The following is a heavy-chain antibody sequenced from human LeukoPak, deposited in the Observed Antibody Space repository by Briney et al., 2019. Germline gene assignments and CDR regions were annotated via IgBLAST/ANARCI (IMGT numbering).Heavy chain of an antibody. CDR1: GGSITSHY. Sequence: KASETLSLTCTVSGGSITSHYCIWIRQPPGKGLEWIGSFYQSGSTNYNPSLKSRVTISVDTSKNQFSLQLTSVTAADTAVYYCASHNSGWYNYYMDVWGAGTTVTVSS. D-gene: IGHD6-19*01. J-gene: IGHJ6*03. V-gene: IGHV4-59*08. CDR3: ASHNSGWYNYYMDV. CDR2: FYQSGST.